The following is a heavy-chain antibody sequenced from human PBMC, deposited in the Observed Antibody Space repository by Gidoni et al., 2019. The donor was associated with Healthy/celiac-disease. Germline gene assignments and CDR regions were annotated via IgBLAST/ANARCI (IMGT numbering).Heavy chain of an antibody. Sequence: QVTLRESGPALVKPTQTLTLTCTFSGFSLSTSGMCVSWIRQPPGKALEWLARIDWDDDKYYSTSLKTRLTISKDTSKNQVVLTMTNMDPVDTATYYCARGLGENGPGYYYYYYMDVWGKGTTVTVSS. CDR1: GFSLSTSGMC. CDR2: IDWDDDK. CDR3: ARGLGENGPGYYYYYYMDV. V-gene: IGHV2-70*15. D-gene: IGHD1-1*01. J-gene: IGHJ6*03.